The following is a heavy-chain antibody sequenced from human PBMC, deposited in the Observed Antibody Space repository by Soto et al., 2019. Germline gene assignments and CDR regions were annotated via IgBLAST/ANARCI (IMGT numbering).Heavy chain of an antibody. J-gene: IGHJ4*02. CDR2: IYYSGST. V-gene: IGHV4-30-4*01. CDR1: GGSISSGDYY. D-gene: IGHD2-15*01. Sequence: KPSETLSLTCTVSGGSISSGDYYWSWIRQPPGKGLEWIGYIYYSGSTYYNPSLKSRVTISVDTSKNQFSLKLSSVTAADTAVYYCARWGPGVVAANCWGQGTLVTVSS. CDR3: ARWGPGVVAANC.